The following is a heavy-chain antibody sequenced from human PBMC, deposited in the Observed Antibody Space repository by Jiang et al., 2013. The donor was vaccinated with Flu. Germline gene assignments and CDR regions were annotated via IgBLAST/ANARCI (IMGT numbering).Heavy chain of an antibody. J-gene: IGHJ4*02. CDR1: GFTFSSYG. Sequence: VQLLESGGGVVQPGRSLRLSCAASGFTFSSYGMHWVRQAPGKGLEWVAVIWYDGSNKYYADSVKGRFTISRDNSKNTLYLQMNSLRAEDTAVYYCARGYSSGWYSDFDYWGQGTLVTVSS. CDR3: ARGYSSGWYSDFDY. CDR2: IWYDGSNK. D-gene: IGHD6-19*01. V-gene: IGHV3-33*01.